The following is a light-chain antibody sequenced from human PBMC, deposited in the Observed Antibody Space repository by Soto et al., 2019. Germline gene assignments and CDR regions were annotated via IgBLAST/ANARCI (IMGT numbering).Light chain of an antibody. Sequence: QSVLTQPPSISGAPGQRVTISCTGSSSNIGAGSDVHWYHQLPGTAPKPLIYGNTNRPSGVPDRFSGSKSGTSASLAIAGLQTEDEGDYYCSSYTSSSTLFFGTGTKVTVL. V-gene: IGLV1-40*01. J-gene: IGLJ1*01. CDR3: SSYTSSSTLF. CDR2: GNT. CDR1: SSNIGAGSD.